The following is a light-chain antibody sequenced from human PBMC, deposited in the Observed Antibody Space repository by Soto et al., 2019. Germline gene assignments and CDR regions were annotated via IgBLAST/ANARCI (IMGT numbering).Light chain of an antibody. CDR1: QSVSSN. CDR3: QPYNNWPRT. J-gene: IGKJ1*01. CDR2: GAS. V-gene: IGKV3-15*01. Sequence: EIVMTQSPGTLSVSPGERATLSCRASQSVSSNLAWYQQKPCQAPRLLIYGASTRATGIPARFSGSRSGTEFTLTISSLQSEDVAVYYCQPYNNWPRTFGQGTKVEIK.